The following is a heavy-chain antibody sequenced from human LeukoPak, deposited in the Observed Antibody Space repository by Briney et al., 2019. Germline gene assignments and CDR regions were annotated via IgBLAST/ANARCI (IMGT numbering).Heavy chain of an antibody. V-gene: IGHV3-23*01. Sequence: GGSLRLSCAASGFTFNTYTMNWVRQAPGKGLEWVSYISGSSGIIDYADSVKGRFTISRDNSKNTLYLQMNSLRAEDTAVYYCAKWGYYYDSSGLGAFDIWGQGTMVTVSS. CDR3: AKWGYYYDSSGLGAFDI. CDR2: ISGSSGII. CDR1: GFTFNTYT. D-gene: IGHD3-22*01. J-gene: IGHJ3*02.